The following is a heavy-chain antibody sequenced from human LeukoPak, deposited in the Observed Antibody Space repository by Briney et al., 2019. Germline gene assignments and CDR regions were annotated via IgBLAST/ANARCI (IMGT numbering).Heavy chain of an antibody. J-gene: IGHJ6*02. V-gene: IGHV1-2*02. CDR2: INPNSGGT. CDR3: ARDSKRYYGMDV. Sequence: ASVKVSCKASGYTFTGYYMHWVRQAPGQGLEWMGWINPNSGGTNYAQKFQGRVTMTRDTSKNQFSLELSSVTAADTAVYYCARDSKRYYGMDVWGQGTTVTVSS. CDR1: GYTFTGYY. D-gene: IGHD6-25*01.